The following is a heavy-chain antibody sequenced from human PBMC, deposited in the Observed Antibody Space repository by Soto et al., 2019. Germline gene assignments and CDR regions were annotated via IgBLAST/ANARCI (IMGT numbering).Heavy chain of an antibody. CDR1: GFTFSSYS. Sequence: EVQLVESGGGLVKPGGSLRLSCAASGFTFSSYSMNWVRQAPGKGLEWVSSISSSSSYIYYAYSVKGRFTISRDNAKHSLYLQMTSLRADDTAVYYCATPPPGVQLWLPVASDIWGQGTMVTVSS. D-gene: IGHD5-18*01. V-gene: IGHV3-21*01. CDR3: ATPPPGVQLWLPVASDI. J-gene: IGHJ3*02. CDR2: ISSSSSYI.